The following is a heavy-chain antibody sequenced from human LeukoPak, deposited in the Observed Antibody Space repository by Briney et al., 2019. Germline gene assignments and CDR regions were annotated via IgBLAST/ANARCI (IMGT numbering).Heavy chain of an antibody. CDR2: ISWNSGSI. D-gene: IGHD3-10*01. J-gene: IGHJ6*03. V-gene: IGHV3-9*03. Sequence: GGSLRLSCAASGFTFDDYAMHWVRQAPGKGLEWVSGISWNSGSIGYADSVKGRFTISRDNAKNSLYLQMNSLRAEDMALYYCAKGKHYYGSYMDVWGKGTTVTVSS. CDR3: AKGKHYYGSYMDV. CDR1: GFTFDDYA.